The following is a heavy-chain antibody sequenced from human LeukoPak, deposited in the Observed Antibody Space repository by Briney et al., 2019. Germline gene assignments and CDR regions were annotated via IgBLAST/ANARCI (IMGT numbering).Heavy chain of an antibody. V-gene: IGHV3-30*18. CDR2: ISYDGSNK. CDR3: AKDGWSDSSSWAAFDY. CDR1: GFTFSSYG. J-gene: IGHJ4*02. Sequence: GGSLRLSCAASGFTFSSYGMHWVRQAPGKGLEWVAVISYDGSNKYYADSVKGRFTISRDNSKNTLYLQMNSLRAEDTAVYYCAKDGWSDSSSWAAFDYWGQGTLVTVSS. D-gene: IGHD6-13*01.